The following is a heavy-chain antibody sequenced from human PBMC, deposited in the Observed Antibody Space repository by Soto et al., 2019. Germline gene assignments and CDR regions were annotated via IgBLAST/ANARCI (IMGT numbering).Heavy chain of an antibody. CDR2: IYYSGST. CDR3: ARRYGSPIDY. Sequence: SETLSLTCTVSGGSISSYYWSWIRQPPGKGLEWIGYIYYSGSTNYNPSLKSRVTISVDTSKNQFSLKLSSVTAADTAVYYCARRYGSPIDYWGQGTLVTVSS. V-gene: IGHV4-59*08. J-gene: IGHJ4*02. CDR1: GGSISSYY. D-gene: IGHD1-26*01.